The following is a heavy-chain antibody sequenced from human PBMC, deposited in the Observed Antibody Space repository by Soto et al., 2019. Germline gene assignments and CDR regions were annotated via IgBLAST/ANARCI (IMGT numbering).Heavy chain of an antibody. Sequence: GGSLRLSCAASGFTFSSYSMNWVRQAPGKGLEWVSSISSSSSYIYYADSVKGRFAIARDIAKNSLYLQMNSLRAEDTAVYYCARKVAPYYYDSSGDLPFDYWGQGTLFTVSS. CDR2: ISSSSSYI. D-gene: IGHD3-22*01. CDR1: GFTFSSYS. CDR3: ARKVAPYYYDSSGDLPFDY. J-gene: IGHJ4*02. V-gene: IGHV3-21*01.